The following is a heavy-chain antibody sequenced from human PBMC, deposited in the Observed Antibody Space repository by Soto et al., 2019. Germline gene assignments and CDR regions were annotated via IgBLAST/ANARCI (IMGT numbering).Heavy chain of an antibody. CDR3: ARDQGSGYEKDYGGQSYYFDY. D-gene: IGHD5-12*01. V-gene: IGHV3-23*01. CDR1: GFSFSSYA. Sequence: GGSLRLSCAASGFSFSSYAMSWVRQAPGKGLEWVSAISGSGGSTYYAQKFQGRVTMTRDTSTSTVYMQLSSLRSEDTAVYYCARDQGSGYEKDYGGQSYYFDYWGQGTLVTVSS. J-gene: IGHJ4*02. CDR2: ISGSGGST.